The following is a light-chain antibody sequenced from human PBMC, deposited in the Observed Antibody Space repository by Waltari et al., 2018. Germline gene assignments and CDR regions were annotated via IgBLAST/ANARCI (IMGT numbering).Light chain of an antibody. Sequence: DIVMTQSPATLSVSPGERATLSCRASQSIGSNVAWYQHKPGPPPRFLIYGASTRATGIPVRFSGSGSGTEFTLTISSLQSADFAVYFCQQYNNWPETFGQGTKVEIK. CDR1: QSIGSN. CDR2: GAS. V-gene: IGKV3-15*01. J-gene: IGKJ1*01. CDR3: QQYNNWPET.